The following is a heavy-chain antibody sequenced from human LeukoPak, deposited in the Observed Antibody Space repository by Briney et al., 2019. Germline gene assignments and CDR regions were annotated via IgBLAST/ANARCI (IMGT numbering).Heavy chain of an antibody. V-gene: IGHV3-30*01. J-gene: IGHJ4*02. CDR3: ARGPDYYDSSGYYYVLGY. D-gene: IGHD3-22*01. Sequence: SVKGRFIISRDNSKNTMSLQMNSLRAEDTAVYYCARGPDYYDSSGYYYVLGYWGQGTLVTVSS.